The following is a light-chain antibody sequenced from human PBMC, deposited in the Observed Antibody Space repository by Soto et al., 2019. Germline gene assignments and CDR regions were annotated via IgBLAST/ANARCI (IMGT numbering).Light chain of an antibody. V-gene: IGLV2-23*01. CDR1: SSDVGGYNL. CDR3: CSYADSSTPCV. J-gene: IGLJ3*02. Sequence: QSALAQPASVSGSPGQSITISCTGTSSDVGGYNLVSWYQHHPGKAPKLMIYEGSKRPSGVSNRFSGSNSGNTASLTISGLQAEDEADYYCCSYADSSTPCVFGGGTKLTVL. CDR2: EGS.